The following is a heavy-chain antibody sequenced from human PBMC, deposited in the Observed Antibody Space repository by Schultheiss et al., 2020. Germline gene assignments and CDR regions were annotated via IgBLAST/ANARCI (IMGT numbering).Heavy chain of an antibody. CDR3: ARHVHYYDSSGYYYVN. V-gene: IGHV4-39*01. J-gene: IGHJ4*02. CDR2: IYYSGST. CDR1: GGSISSSSYY. Sequence: SETLSLTCTVSGGSISSSSYYWGWIRQPPGKGLEWIGSIYYSGSTYYNPSLKSRVTISVDTSKNQFSLKLSSVTAADTAVYYCARHVHYYDSSGYYYVNWGQGTLVNGSS. D-gene: IGHD3-22*01.